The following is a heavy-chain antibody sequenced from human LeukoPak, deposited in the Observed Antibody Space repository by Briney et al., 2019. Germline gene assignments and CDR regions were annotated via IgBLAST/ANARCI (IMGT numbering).Heavy chain of an antibody. CDR1: GFTVSSNY. Sequence: GGSLRLSCAASGFTVSSNYMSWVRQAPGKGLEWVSRINSDGRSTTYADSVKGRFTISRDNAKNTLYLQMNGLRAEDTAVYYCAREGNSGWRDDGFDIWGQGTMVTVSS. CDR3: AREGNSGWRDDGFDI. D-gene: IGHD6-19*01. CDR2: INSDGRST. J-gene: IGHJ3*02. V-gene: IGHV3-74*01.